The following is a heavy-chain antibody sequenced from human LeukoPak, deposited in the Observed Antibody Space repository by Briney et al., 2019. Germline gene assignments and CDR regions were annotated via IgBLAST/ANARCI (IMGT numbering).Heavy chain of an antibody. CDR1: GGSISSGSYY. Sequence: SETLSLTCTVSGGSISSGSYYWSWIRQPAGKGLEWIGRIYTSGSTNYNPSLKSRVTISVDTSKNQFSLKLSSVTAADTAVYYCARETRDNYYDSSGYYPTETAFDYWGQGTLVTVSS. CDR2: IYTSGST. J-gene: IGHJ4*02. CDR3: ARETRDNYYDSSGYYPTETAFDY. D-gene: IGHD3-22*01. V-gene: IGHV4-61*02.